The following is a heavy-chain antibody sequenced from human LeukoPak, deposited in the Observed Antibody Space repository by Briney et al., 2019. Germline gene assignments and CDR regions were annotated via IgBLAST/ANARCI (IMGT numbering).Heavy chain of an antibody. CDR2: ISSSGSTI. Sequence: AGGSLRLSCAASGFTFSSYEMNWVRQAPGKGLEWVSYISSSGSTIYCADSVKGRFTISRDNAKNSLYLQMNSLRAEDTAVYYCARDNYDSSGYYFDWGQGTLVTVSS. CDR1: GFTFSSYE. V-gene: IGHV3-48*03. D-gene: IGHD3-22*01. CDR3: ARDNYDSSGYYFD. J-gene: IGHJ4*02.